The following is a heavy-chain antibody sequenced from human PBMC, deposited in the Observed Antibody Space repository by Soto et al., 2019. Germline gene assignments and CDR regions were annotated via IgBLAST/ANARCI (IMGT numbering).Heavy chain of an antibody. D-gene: IGHD2-15*01. CDR2: ISGSGGST. J-gene: IGHJ4*02. Sequence: GGSLRLSCAASGFTFSSYAMSWVRQAPGKGLEWVSAISGSGGSTYYADSVKGRFTISRDNSKNTLYLQMNSLRAEDTAVYYCAKDREGYCSGGSCPQNYWGQGTLVTVSS. CDR1: GFTFSSYA. CDR3: AKDREGYCSGGSCPQNY. V-gene: IGHV3-23*01.